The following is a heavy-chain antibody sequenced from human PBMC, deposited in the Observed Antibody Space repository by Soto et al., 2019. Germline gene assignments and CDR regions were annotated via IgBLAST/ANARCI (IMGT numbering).Heavy chain of an antibody. CDR1: GYSFSFYG. D-gene: IGHD5-12*01. CDR3: ARDRWLQLVSDYYYYGMDV. CDR2: ISAYNGNT. J-gene: IGHJ6*02. Sequence: ASVKVSCKASGYSFSFYGINWVRQAPGQGLEWMGWISAYNGNTNYAQKLQGRVTMTTDTSTSTAYMELRSLRSDDTAVYYCARDRWLQLVSDYYYYGMDVWGQGTTVTVSS. V-gene: IGHV1-18*01.